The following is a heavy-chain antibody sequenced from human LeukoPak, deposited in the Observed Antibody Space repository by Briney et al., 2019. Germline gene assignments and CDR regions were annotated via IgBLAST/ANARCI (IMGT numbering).Heavy chain of an antibody. J-gene: IGHJ3*02. V-gene: IGHV1-18*01. Sequence: ASVKVSCKASGYTFTSYGISWVRQAPGQGLEWMGWISAYNGNTNYAQKLQGRVPLPRHSSIRTPSLELRSLSSDPPAVHYCARDLGGGTYYDFWSGYREDAFDIWGQGTMVTVSS. CDR3: ARDLGGGTYYDFWSGYREDAFDI. D-gene: IGHD3-3*01. CDR2: ISAYNGNT. CDR1: GYTFTSYG.